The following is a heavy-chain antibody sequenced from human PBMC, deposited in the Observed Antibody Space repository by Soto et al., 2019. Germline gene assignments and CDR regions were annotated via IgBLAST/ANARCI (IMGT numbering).Heavy chain of an antibody. CDR1: GFTFSSYG. Sequence: QVQLVESGGGVVQPGRSLRLSCAASGFTFSSYGMHWVRQAPGKGLKWVAVISYDGSNTYYADSVKGRFTISRDSSKKTLYLQMNSLRAEDTAVYYCAKPLWDGYNLLRLIYFDYWGQGTLVTVSS. V-gene: IGHV3-30*18. J-gene: IGHJ4*02. CDR2: ISYDGSNT. D-gene: IGHD5-12*01. CDR3: AKPLWDGYNLLRLIYFDY.